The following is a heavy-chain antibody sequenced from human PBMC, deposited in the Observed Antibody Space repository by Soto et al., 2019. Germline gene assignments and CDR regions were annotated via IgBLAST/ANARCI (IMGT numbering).Heavy chain of an antibody. CDR2: INSDGSST. J-gene: IGHJ6*02. Sequence: GGSLSLSCAASGFTFSSYWMPWVRQAPGKGLVWVSRINSDGSSTSYADSVKGRFNISRDNAKNTLYLQMNSLRAEDTAVYYCARGPPASAVYYYYYYGMEVWGQGTTVSVS. D-gene: IGHD6-13*01. V-gene: IGHV3-74*01. CDR3: ARGPPASAVYYYYYYGMEV. CDR1: GFTFSSYW.